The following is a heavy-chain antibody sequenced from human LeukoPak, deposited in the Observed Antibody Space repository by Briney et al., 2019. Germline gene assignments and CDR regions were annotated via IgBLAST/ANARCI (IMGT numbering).Heavy chain of an antibody. CDR3: AKPRPLDENYYDSSGYSSGFDY. CDR1: GFTFSSYA. CDR2: ISGSGGST. Sequence: GGSLILSCAASGFTFSSYAMSWVRQAPGKGLEWVSAISGSGGSTYYADSVKGRFTISRDNSKNTLYLQMNSLRAEDTAVYYCAKPRPLDENYYDSSGYSSGFDYWGQGTLVTVSS. D-gene: IGHD3-22*01. J-gene: IGHJ4*02. V-gene: IGHV3-23*01.